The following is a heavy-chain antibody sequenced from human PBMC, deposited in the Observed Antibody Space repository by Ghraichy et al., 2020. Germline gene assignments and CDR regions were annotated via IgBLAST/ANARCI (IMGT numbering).Heavy chain of an antibody. J-gene: IGHJ4*02. CDR1: GFTFSTYA. CDR2: ISGSGTSS. V-gene: IGHV3-23*01. D-gene: IGHD3-22*01. Sequence: GGSLRLSCAASGFTFSTYAMAWVRQTPRKGLEWVSAISGSGTSSYYADSVKGRFTISRDNSKNTLYLHMNSLRAEDTAVYYCAKDLSYYYDGSGYYFWGQGTLVTVSS. CDR3: AKDLSYYYDGSGYYF.